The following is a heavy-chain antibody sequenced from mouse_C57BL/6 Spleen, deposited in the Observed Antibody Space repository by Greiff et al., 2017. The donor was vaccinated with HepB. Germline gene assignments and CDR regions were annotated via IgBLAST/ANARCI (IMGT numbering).Heavy chain of an antibody. J-gene: IGHJ2*01. CDR3: VRGSGYFDY. CDR2: ISSKSNNYAT. CDR1: GFSFNTYA. D-gene: IGHD3-1*01. Sequence: EVQLVESGGGLVQPKGSLKLSCAASGFSFNTYAMNWVRQAPGKGLEWVARISSKSNNYATYYADSVKGRFTISRDDSESMLYLQSNNLKTEDIVIYYCVRGSGYFDYWGQGTTLTVSS. V-gene: IGHV10-1*01.